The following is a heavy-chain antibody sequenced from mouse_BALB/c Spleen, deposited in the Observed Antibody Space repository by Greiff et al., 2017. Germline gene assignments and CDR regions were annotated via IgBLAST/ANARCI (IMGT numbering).Heavy chain of an antibody. V-gene: IGHV1-87*01. CDR1: GYTFTSYW. J-gene: IGHJ1*01. CDR3: ARRGSSYGYFDV. Sequence: QVQLKESGAELARPGASVKLSCKASGYTFTSYWMQWVKQRPGQGLEWIGAIYPGDGDTRYTQKFKGKATLTADKSSSTAYMQLSILASEDSAVYYCARRGSSYGYFDVWGAGTTVTVSS. D-gene: IGHD1-1*01. CDR2: IYPGDGDT.